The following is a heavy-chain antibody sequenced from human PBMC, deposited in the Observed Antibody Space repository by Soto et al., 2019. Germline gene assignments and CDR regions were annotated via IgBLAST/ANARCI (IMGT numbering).Heavy chain of an antibody. J-gene: IGHJ4*02. V-gene: IGHV3-30-3*01. CDR2: ISYDGSNK. CDR3: ARESGDY. CDR1: GFTFSSYA. Sequence: GGSLRLSCAASGFTFSSYAMHWVRQAPGKGLEWVAVISYDGSNKYYADSVKGRFTISRDNSKNTLYLQMNSLRAEDTAVYYCARESGDYWGQGTLVTVSS. D-gene: IGHD3-10*01.